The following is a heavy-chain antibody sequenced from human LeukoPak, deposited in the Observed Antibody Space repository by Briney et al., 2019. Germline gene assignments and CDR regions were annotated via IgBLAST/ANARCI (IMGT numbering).Heavy chain of an antibody. CDR1: GFTFTTYA. D-gene: IGHD6-13*01. CDR2: ISYSGEST. Sequence: SGGSLRLSCAASGFTFTTYAMNWVRQAPGKGLEWVSGISYSGESTYYADSVKGRFTISRDNSKNTLSLQMNSLRAEDTAIYYCAKARGYSSSSSFDPWGQGTLVTVSS. J-gene: IGHJ5*02. CDR3: AKARGYSSSSSFDP. V-gene: IGHV3-23*01.